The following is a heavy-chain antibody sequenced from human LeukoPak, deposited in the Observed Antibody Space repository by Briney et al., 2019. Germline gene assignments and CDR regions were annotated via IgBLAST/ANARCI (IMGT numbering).Heavy chain of an antibody. CDR2: ISAYNGNT. CDR3: AAASSGYYYDWFDP. J-gene: IGHJ5*02. CDR1: GYTFTSYG. D-gene: IGHD3-22*01. V-gene: IGHV1-18*01. Sequence: ASVKVSCKASGYTFTSYGISWVRQAPGQGLEWMGWISAYNGNTNYAQKLQGRVTMTTDTSTSTAYMELRSLRSDDTAVYYCAAASSGYYYDWFDPWGQGTLVTVSS.